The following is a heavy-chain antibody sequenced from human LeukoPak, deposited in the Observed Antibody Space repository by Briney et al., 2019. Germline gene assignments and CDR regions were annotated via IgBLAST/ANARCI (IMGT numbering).Heavy chain of an antibody. CDR3: ARRGIVVHHAFDI. D-gene: IGHD3-22*01. J-gene: IGHJ3*02. CDR2: TFAGYSYT. CDR1: GYNFTPYW. V-gene: IGHV5-51*01. Sequence: GESLKISCQSSGYNFTPYWIVWVRQMPGKGLEWMGITFAGYSYTIYSPSFQGQVTMSVDKSINTAYLQWSSLKASDTAMYYCARRGIVVHHAFDIWGQGTMVTVSS.